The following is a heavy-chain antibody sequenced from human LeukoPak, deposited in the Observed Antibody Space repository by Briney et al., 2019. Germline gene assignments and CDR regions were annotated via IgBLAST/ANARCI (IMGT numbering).Heavy chain of an antibody. Sequence: PGGSLRLSCAASGFTFSSYDMHWVRHATGKGLEWVSAIGTAGDTYYPGSVKGRFTISRENAKNSLYLQMNSLRAGDTAVYYCARGGGLSGSYYWGIDYWGQGTLVTVSS. CDR3: ARGGGLSGSYYWGIDY. CDR2: IGTAGDT. D-gene: IGHD1-26*01. CDR1: GFTFSSYD. J-gene: IGHJ4*02. V-gene: IGHV3-13*01.